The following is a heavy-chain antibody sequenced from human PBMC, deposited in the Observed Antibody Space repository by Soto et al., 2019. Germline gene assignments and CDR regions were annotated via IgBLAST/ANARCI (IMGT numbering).Heavy chain of an antibody. V-gene: IGHV3-33*01. CDR2: ISPK. CDR1: GFSFRTYG. D-gene: IGHD1-1*01. Sequence: QVQLVESGGGLVQPGTSLRLSCAVSGFSFRTYGFHWVRQPPGKGLQWVAVISPKGHSDSVEGRFTISRDNSKDTLYLQMNNLRAEATGVYYCARDDAFANENAFDLWGQGTKVTVSS. J-gene: IGHJ3*01. CDR3: ARDDAFANENAFDL.